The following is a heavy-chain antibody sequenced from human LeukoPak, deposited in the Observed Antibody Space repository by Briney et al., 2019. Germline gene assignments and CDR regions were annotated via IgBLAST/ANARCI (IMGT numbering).Heavy chain of an antibody. J-gene: IGHJ4*02. Sequence: AGGSLRLSCAASGFIVSDHYMGWVRQAPGKGLEWIGEINHSGSTNYNPSLKSRVTISVDTSKNQFSLKLSSVTAADTAVYYCVRHGGTRVTLVEVYYFDSRGQGTLVTVSS. D-gene: IGHD4-11*01. V-gene: IGHV4-34*01. CDR1: GFIVSDHY. CDR2: INHSGST. CDR3: VRHGGTRVTLVEVYYFDS.